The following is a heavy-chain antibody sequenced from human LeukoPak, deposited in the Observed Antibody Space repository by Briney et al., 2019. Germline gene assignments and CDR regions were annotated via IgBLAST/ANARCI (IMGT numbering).Heavy chain of an antibody. CDR3: ARSTDSPIAAAGPNYSNYMDV. CDR1: GYTFTSYG. Sequence: GASVKLCCKASGYTFTSYGISWVRQAPGQGLEWMGWISAYNDNTNYAQKLQGRVTMTTDTSTSTAYMELRSLRSDDTAVYYCARSTDSPIAAAGPNYSNYMDVWGKGGTLSVSS. CDR2: ISAYNDNT. J-gene: IGHJ6*03. V-gene: IGHV1-18*01. D-gene: IGHD6-13*01.